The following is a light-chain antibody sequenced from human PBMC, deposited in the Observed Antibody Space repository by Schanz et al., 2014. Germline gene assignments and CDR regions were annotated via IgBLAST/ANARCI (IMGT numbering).Light chain of an antibody. J-gene: IGLJ3*02. CDR3: SSFTSSLRWV. CDR2: DVS. Sequence: QSALTQPASVSASPGQSITISCTGTSSDVGGYNYVSWYQQYPGKAPKLIIYDVSNRPSGVSNRFSGSRSGNTASLTISGLQAEDEADYYCSSFTSSLRWVFGGGTKLTVL. CDR1: SSDVGGYNY. V-gene: IGLV2-14*01.